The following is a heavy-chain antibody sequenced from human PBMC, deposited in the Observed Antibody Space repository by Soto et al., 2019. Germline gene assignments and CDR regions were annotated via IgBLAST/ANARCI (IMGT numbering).Heavy chain of an antibody. CDR2: IKSKTDGGTT. V-gene: IGHV3-15*01. D-gene: IGHD1-1*01. CDR3: TTGELEPTYFDY. CDR1: GFTFSNAW. Sequence: EVQLVESGGGLVKPGGSLRLSCAASGFTFSNAWMSWVRQAPGKGLEWVGRIKSKTDGGTTDYAAPVKGRFTISRDDSKNPLYLQMNSLKTEDTAVYYCTTGELEPTYFDYWGQGTLVTVSS. J-gene: IGHJ4*02.